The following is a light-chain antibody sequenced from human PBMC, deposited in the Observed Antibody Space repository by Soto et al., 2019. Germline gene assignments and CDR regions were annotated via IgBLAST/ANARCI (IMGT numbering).Light chain of an antibody. CDR3: CSYAGSSTYV. CDR1: SSDVGSYNL. CDR2: EGS. Sequence: QSALTHPASVSGSPGQSITISCTGTSSDVGSYNLVSWYQQHPGKAPKLMIYEGSKRPSGVSNRFSGSKSGNTASLTISGLQAEDEAEYYCCSYAGSSTYVFGTGTKVTVL. V-gene: IGLV2-23*01. J-gene: IGLJ1*01.